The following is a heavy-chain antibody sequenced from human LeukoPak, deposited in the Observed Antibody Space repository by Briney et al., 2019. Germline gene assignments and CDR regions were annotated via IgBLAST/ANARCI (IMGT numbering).Heavy chain of an antibody. V-gene: IGHV1-2*02. CDR1: GYTFTGYY. Sequence: ASVTVSCKASGYTFTGYYMHWVRQAPGQGLEWMGWINPNSGGTNYAQKFQGRVTMTRDTSISTAYMELSRLRSDDTAVYYCAREGAAATYYFDYWGQGTLVTVSS. CDR3: AREGAAATYYFDY. D-gene: IGHD6-13*01. J-gene: IGHJ4*02. CDR2: INPNSGGT.